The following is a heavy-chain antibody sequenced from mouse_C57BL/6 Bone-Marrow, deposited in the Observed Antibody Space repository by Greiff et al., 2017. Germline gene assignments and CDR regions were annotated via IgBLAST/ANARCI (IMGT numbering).Heavy chain of an antibody. Sequence: QVQLQQPGAELVKPGASVKLSCKASGYTFTSYWMHWVKQRPGQGLEWIGMIHPNSGSTNYNEKFKSKATLTVDKSSSTAYMQLSSLTSEDSAVYYCAREEIYYYGSSYDWYFDVWGTGPTVTVSS. CDR3: AREEIYYYGSSYDWYFDV. CDR2: IHPNSGST. V-gene: IGHV1-64*01. CDR1: GYTFTSYW. D-gene: IGHD1-1*01. J-gene: IGHJ1*03.